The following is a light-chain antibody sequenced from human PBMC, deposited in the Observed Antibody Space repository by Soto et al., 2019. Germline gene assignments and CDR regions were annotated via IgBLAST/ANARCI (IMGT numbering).Light chain of an antibody. Sequence: QSVLTQPRSVSGSPGQSVTMSCTGTSSDVGGYNYVSWYQQHPGKAPKLMIYDVSTRPSGVPDRFSGSKSGNTASLTISGLQAEDEADYYCSSYAGSNSVVFGGGTKVTVL. J-gene: IGLJ2*01. CDR1: SSDVGGYNY. CDR2: DVS. CDR3: SSYAGSNSVV. V-gene: IGLV2-11*01.